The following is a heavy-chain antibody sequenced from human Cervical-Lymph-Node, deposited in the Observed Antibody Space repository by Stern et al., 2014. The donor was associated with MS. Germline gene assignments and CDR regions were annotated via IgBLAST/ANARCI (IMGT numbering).Heavy chain of an antibody. CDR2: IYPVYSDA. V-gene: IGHV5-51*01. Sequence: VQLGQSGAVVKEPGELLKISCQISGYSFTNYWIGWVRPMQRQSLERMGVIYPVYSDAKYSPSFLGQVTISADKSTSAAYVQWSSLKASDTATYYCARRAGYCSRTNCYAYWYFDLWGRGTLVTVSS. CDR3: ARRAGYCSRTNCYAYWYFDL. J-gene: IGHJ2*01. D-gene: IGHD2-2*01. CDR1: GYSFTNYW.